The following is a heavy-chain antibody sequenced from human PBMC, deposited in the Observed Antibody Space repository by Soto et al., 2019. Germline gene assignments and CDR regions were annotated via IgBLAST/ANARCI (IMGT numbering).Heavy chain of an antibody. Sequence: ASVKVSCKASGYTFINYYMHWVRQAPGQGLEWMGIINPNGGSTTYAQKFQGRVTLTRDTSTNTINMELSSLRSEDTAVYYCAREKWLVRRNDPFDIWGQGTMVTVSS. D-gene: IGHD6-19*01. V-gene: IGHV1-46*01. CDR2: INPNGGST. CDR3: AREKWLVRRNDPFDI. CDR1: GYTFINYY. J-gene: IGHJ3*02.